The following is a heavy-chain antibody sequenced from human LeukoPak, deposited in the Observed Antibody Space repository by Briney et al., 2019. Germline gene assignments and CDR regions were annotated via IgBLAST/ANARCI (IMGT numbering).Heavy chain of an antibody. V-gene: IGHV3-23*01. CDR1: GFTFSNYA. CDR2: ISGSGGTT. Sequence: GGSLRLSCATSGFTFSNYAVSWVRQAPGKGLEWVASISGSGGTTYYADSVKGRFTISRDNSKNTLYLQMNSLRAEDTAVYYCAKDPYRASSGLVDYWGQGTLVTVSS. J-gene: IGHJ4*02. D-gene: IGHD5-12*01. CDR3: AKDPYRASSGLVDY.